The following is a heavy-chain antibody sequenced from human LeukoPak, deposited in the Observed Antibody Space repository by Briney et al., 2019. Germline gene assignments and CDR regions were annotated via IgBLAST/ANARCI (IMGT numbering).Heavy chain of an antibody. Sequence: GGSLRLSCAASGFTFSSNGMHWVRQAPGKGLEWVAFIRDDGKIKFYADSVKGRFTISRDNAKNSLYLQMNSLRAEDTAVYYCARTVGAVDYWGQGTLVTVSS. D-gene: IGHD1-26*01. CDR2: IRDDGKIK. CDR1: GFTFSSNG. CDR3: ARTVGAVDY. J-gene: IGHJ4*02. V-gene: IGHV3-30*02.